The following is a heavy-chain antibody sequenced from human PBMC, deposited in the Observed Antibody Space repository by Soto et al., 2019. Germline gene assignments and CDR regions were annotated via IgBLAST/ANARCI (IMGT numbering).Heavy chain of an antibody. D-gene: IGHD1-26*01. CDR3: ARELEVGATGVGGFDI. CDR1: GGSISSYY. CDR2: IYYSGST. Sequence: SETLSLTCTVSGGSISSYYWSWIRQPPGKGLERIGYIYYSGSTNYNPSLKSRVTISVDTSKNQFSLKLSSVTAADTAVYYCARELEVGATGVGGFDIWGQGTMVTVSS. V-gene: IGHV4-59*01. J-gene: IGHJ3*02.